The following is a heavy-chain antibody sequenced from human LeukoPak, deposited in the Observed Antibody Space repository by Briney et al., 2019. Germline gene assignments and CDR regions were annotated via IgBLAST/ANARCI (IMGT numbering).Heavy chain of an antibody. CDR3: ARHMSVTYDAFDI. CDR1: GGSTTGYY. D-gene: IGHD2-21*02. J-gene: IGHJ3*02. V-gene: IGHV4-59*08. CDR2: VYYSGRT. Sequence: SETLSLTSTVSGGSTTGYYWTWIRQPPGKGLEWIGYVYYSGRTSYNASLKSRVTTSVDTSKNQFFLKLSSVTAADTAVYYCARHMSVTYDAFDIWGQGTMVTVSS.